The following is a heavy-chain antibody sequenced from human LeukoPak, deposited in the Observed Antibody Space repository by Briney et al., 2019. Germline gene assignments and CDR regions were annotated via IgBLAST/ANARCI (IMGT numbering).Heavy chain of an antibody. D-gene: IGHD3-10*01. V-gene: IGHV4-30-2*01. J-gene: IGHJ4*02. CDR2: IYDSGST. Sequence: PSQTLSLTCAVSGGSISSGGYSWSWIRQPPGKGLEWIVYIYDSGSTYYNPSLKSRVTISADRSKNQLSLKLSSVTAADTAVYYCARGAMARGVITNYFDYWGQGTLVTVSS. CDR1: GGSISSGGYS. CDR3: ARGAMARGVITNYFDY.